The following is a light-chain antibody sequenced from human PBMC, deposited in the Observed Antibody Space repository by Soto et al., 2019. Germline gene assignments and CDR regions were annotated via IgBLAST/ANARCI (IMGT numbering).Light chain of an antibody. J-gene: IGLJ1*01. CDR2: RDN. V-gene: IGLV1-47*01. CDR3: AAWDDTVRSYV. Sequence: HSVLTQPPSVSGTPGQRVTISCSGGISNIGTNYVHWFQQLPGTAPKVLSNRDNQRPSGVPDRFSGSKSGTSASLAISGLQSEDEAEYYCAAWDDTVRSYVFGTGTKVTVL. CDR1: ISNIGTNY.